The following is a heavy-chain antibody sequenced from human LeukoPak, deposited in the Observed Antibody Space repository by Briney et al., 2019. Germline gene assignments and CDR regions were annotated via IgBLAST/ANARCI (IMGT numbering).Heavy chain of an antibody. CDR3: ARKPGNSPFDY. J-gene: IGHJ4*02. CDR2: IYTSGST. D-gene: IGHD1-7*01. V-gene: IGHV4-61*02. Sequence: PSETLSLTCTVSGGSISSGSYYWSWIRQPAGKGLEWIGRIYTSGSTNYNPSLKSRVTISVDTSKNQFPLKLSSVTAADTAVYYCARKPGNSPFDYWGQGTLVTVSS. CDR1: GGSISSGSYY.